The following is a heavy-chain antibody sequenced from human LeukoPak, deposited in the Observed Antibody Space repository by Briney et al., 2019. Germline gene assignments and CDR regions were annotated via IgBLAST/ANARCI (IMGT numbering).Heavy chain of an antibody. CDR3: ARLTLRWFDP. J-gene: IGHJ5*02. D-gene: IGHD4/OR15-4a*01. CDR1: GGSFSGYY. CDR2: INHSGST. Sequence: PSETLSLTCAVSGGSFSGYYWTWIRQPPGKGLEWIGEINHSGSTNYNPSLKSRVTISVDTSKNQFSLKLSSVTAADTAVYYCARLTLRWFDPWGQGTLVTVSS. V-gene: IGHV4-34*01.